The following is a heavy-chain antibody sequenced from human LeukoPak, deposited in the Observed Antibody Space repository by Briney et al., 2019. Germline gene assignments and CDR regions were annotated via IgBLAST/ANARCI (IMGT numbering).Heavy chain of an antibody. V-gene: IGHV3-74*01. J-gene: IGHJ4*02. Sequence: GGSLRLSCAASGFTFSSYAMSWVRQAPGKGLVWVSRINSDGSSTTYADSVKGRFTISRDNAKNTVYLQMNSLRAEDTAVYHCASQSPGYWGQGTLVTVSS. CDR3: ASQSPGY. CDR1: GFTFSSYA. CDR2: INSDGSST.